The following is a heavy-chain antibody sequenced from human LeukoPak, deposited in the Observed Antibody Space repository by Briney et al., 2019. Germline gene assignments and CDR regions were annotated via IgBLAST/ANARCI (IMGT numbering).Heavy chain of an antibody. CDR2: ISYDGSNK. CDR1: GFTFSSYG. V-gene: IGHV3-30*18. Sequence: GGSLRLSCAASGFTFSSYGMHWVRQAPGKGLEWVAVISYDGSNKYYADSVKGRFTISRDNSTNTLYLQMNSLRAEDTAVYYCAKDPDSSGYYIYYFDYWGQGTLVTVSS. CDR3: AKDPDSSGYYIYYFDY. D-gene: IGHD3-22*01. J-gene: IGHJ4*02.